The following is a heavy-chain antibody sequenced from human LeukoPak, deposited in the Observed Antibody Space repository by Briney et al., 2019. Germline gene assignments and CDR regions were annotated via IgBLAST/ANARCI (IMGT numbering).Heavy chain of an antibody. Sequence: GGSLRLSCAASGFSVSSNYMSWVRQAPGKGLEWVSVMYSGGTTHHADSVKGRFTISRDNSKNTLYLQMNSLRAEDTAMYYCVRGPEQRYFEYWGQGTLVTVSS. CDR2: MYSGGTT. J-gene: IGHJ4*02. V-gene: IGHV3-66*01. CDR1: GFSVSSNY. D-gene: IGHD1-14*01. CDR3: VRGPEQRYFEY.